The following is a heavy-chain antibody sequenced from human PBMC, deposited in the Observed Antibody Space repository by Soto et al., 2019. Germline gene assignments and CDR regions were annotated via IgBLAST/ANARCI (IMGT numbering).Heavy chain of an antibody. CDR3: AREGVVATYVGY. CDR2: INSDGGST. CDR1: GFTFSSYW. J-gene: IGHJ4*02. D-gene: IGHD5-12*01. Sequence: GGSLRLSCAASGFTFSSYWMHWVRQAPGKGLVWVSRINSDGGSTSYADSVKGRFTISRDNAKNTLYLQINSLRAEDTAVYYCAREGVVATYVGYWGQGTLVTVSS. V-gene: IGHV3-74*01.